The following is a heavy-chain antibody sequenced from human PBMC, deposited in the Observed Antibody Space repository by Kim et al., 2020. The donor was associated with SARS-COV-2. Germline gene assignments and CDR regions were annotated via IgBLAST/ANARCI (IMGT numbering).Heavy chain of an antibody. CDR1: GVSISSGAYY. Sequence: SETLSLTRTVSGVSISSGAYYWTWIRQRPGKGLEWLGHVYYSGSTYLSPSLKSRLAISLDTSKNQFSLKVASVTAADTAVYYWASNKRSTPYFDFWGQGT. CDR2: VYYSGST. V-gene: IGHV4-31*03. J-gene: IGHJ4*02. CDR3: ASNKRSTPYFDF.